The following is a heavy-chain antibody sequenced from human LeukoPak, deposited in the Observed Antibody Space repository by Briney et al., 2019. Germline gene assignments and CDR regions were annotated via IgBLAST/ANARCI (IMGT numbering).Heavy chain of an antibody. CDR3: ARSYSSGWYYFDY. CDR2: INHSGST. J-gene: IGHJ4*02. D-gene: IGHD6-19*01. V-gene: IGHV4-34*01. Sequence: SETPSLTCAVYGGSFSGYYWSWIRQPPGKGLEWIGEINHSGSTNYNPSLKSRVTISVDTSKNQFSLKLSSVTAADTAVYYCARSYSSGWYYFDYWGQGTLVTVSS. CDR1: GGSFSGYY.